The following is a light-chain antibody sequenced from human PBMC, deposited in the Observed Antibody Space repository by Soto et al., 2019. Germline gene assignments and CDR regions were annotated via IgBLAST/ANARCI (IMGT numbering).Light chain of an antibody. J-gene: IGKJ3*01. CDR3: QQSYSTPPFT. CDR1: QSISSY. CDR2: APS. Sequence: DIQMTQSPSSLSASVGDRVTITCRASQSISSYLNWYQQKPGKAPKLLIYAPSSLPSGVPSRFSSSGSGTDFTLTISSLQPEDFATYYCQQSYSTPPFTFGPGTKVDIK. V-gene: IGKV1-39*01.